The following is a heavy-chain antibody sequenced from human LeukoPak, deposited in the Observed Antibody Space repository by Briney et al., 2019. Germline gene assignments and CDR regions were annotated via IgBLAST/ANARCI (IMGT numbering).Heavy chain of an antibody. D-gene: IGHD2-15*01. Sequence: GRSLRLSCSASGFTFSDYFMHWVRQAPGEWLVWVSRINGDGTTTIYADSVKGRFTISRDNAKNTLYLQMNSLRAEDTAIYYCARRVDATRWFDPWGQGTLVTVSS. CDR1: GFTFSDYF. J-gene: IGHJ5*02. V-gene: IGHV3-74*01. CDR2: INGDGTTT. CDR3: ARRVDATRWFDP.